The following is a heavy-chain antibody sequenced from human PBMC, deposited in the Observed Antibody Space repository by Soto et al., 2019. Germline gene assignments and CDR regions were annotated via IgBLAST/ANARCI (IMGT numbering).Heavy chain of an antibody. CDR2: IFYSGST. D-gene: IGHD2-21*02. J-gene: IGHJ4*02. CDR3: ASANCGGDCSYRHDRYHFES. Sequence: QVQLQESGPGLVKPSQSLSLTCTVSGGSITSDDYYWSWIRQPPGRGLERIGYIFYSGSTHYNPSLKSRFIISLDTSKKQVSLKLSSVTAAATAVYYCASANCGGDCSYRHDRYHFESWGQGPLVTVSS. V-gene: IGHV4-30-4*01. CDR1: GGSITSDDYY.